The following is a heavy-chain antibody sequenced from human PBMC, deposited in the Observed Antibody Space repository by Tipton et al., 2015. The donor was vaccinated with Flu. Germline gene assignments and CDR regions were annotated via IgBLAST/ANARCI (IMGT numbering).Heavy chain of an antibody. CDR2: IYYSGST. D-gene: IGHD3-9*01. CDR3: ARDVSGGILTGYRYFDY. CDR1: GGSISSSSHY. J-gene: IGHJ4*02. Sequence: TLSLTCTVSGGSISSSSHYWGWIRQPPGKGLEWIGSIYYSGSTYYNPSLKSRVTISVDTSKNQFSLKLSSVTAADTAVYYCARDVSGGILTGYRYFDYWGQGTLVTVSS. V-gene: IGHV4-39*07.